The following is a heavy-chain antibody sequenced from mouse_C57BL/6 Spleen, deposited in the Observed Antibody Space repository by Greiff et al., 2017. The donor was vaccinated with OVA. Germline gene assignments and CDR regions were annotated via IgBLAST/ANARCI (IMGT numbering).Heavy chain of an antibody. CDR1: GYTFTSYW. D-gene: IGHD1-1*01. J-gene: IGHJ1*03. CDR2: IHPNSGST. V-gene: IGHV1-64*01. CDR3: AIYGSSAYWYFDV. Sequence: QVQLQQPGAELVKPGASVKLSCKASGYTFTSYWMHWVKQRPGQGLEWIGMIHPNSGSTNYNEKFKSKATLTVDKSSSTAYMQLSSLTSEDSAVYYCAIYGSSAYWYFDVWGTGTTVTVSS.